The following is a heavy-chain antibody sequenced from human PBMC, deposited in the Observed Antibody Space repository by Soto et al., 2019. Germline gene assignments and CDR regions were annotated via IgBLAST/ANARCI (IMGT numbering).Heavy chain of an antibody. CDR2: IYYSGST. CDR1: GGSITSTGYY. J-gene: IGHJ4*02. V-gene: IGHV4-39*01. Sequence: PSETLSLTCAVSGGSITSTGYYWGWIRQPPGKGLEWIGSIYYSGSTYYNPSLKSRVTISVAPSKTQFSLTLTSVTAADTAVYYCAVPGSSSNWPFDSWGQGTVVTVSS. D-gene: IGHD6-13*01. CDR3: AVPGSSSNWPFDS.